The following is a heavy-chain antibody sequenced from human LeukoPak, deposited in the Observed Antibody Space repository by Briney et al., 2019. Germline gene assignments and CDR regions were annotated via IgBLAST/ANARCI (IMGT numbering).Heavy chain of an antibody. CDR1: GGSISSGGYY. D-gene: IGHD3-22*01. CDR2: IYYSGST. Sequence: PSETLSLTCTVSGGSISSGGYYWSWIRQHPGKGLEWIGYIYYSGSTYYNPSLKSRVTISVDTSKNQFSLKLSSVTAADTAVYYCARERPSSGYYAGAFDIWGQGTMVTVSS. CDR3: ARERPSSGYYAGAFDI. V-gene: IGHV4-31*03. J-gene: IGHJ3*02.